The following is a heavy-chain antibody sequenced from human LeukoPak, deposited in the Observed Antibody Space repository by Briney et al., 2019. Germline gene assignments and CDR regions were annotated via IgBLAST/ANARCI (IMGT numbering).Heavy chain of an antibody. J-gene: IGHJ5*02. CDR1: GASINSYY. CDR3: AKDWELGS. D-gene: IGHD1-26*01. CDR2: TYSSGST. Sequence: SETLSLTCSVSGASINSYYWNWIRQPPGKGLEWIGNTYSSGSTNYNLSLKSRVTISLYTSKNQFSLKMSSVTAADTAVYYCAKDWELGSWGQGTLVTVSS. V-gene: IGHV4-59*01.